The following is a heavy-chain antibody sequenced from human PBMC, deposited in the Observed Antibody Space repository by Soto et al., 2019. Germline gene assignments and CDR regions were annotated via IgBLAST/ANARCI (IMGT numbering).Heavy chain of an antibody. CDR1: GFTFSSLG. CDR3: AKDYWARIAAAGVDY. Sequence: GGSLRLSCAASGFTFSSLGMHRVRQAPGKGLEWVAVISYDGSNKYYADSVKGRFTISRDNSKNTLYLQMNSLRAEDTAVYYCAKDYWARIAAAGVDYWGQGTLVTVSS. J-gene: IGHJ4*02. D-gene: IGHD6-13*01. CDR2: ISYDGSNK. V-gene: IGHV3-30*18.